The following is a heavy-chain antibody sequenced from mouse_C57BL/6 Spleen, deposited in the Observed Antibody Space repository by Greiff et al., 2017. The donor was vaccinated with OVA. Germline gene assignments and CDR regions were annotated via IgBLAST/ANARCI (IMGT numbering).Heavy chain of an antibody. J-gene: IGHJ4*01. V-gene: IGHV1-64*01. CDR3: ARSGINYAMDY. CDR2: IHPNSGST. CDR1: GYTFTSYW. Sequence: QVQLKQPGAELVKPGASVKLSCKASGYTFTSYWMHWVKQRPGQGLEWIGMIHPNSGSTNYNEKFKSKATLTVDKSSSTAYMQLSSLTSEDSAVYYCARSGINYAMDYWGQGTSVTVSS. D-gene: IGHD3-1*01.